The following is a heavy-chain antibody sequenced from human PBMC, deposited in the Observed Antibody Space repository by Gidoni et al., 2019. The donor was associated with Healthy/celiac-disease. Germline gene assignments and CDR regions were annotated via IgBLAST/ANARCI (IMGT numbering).Heavy chain of an antibody. D-gene: IGHD4-17*01. CDR1: GFTFDDYA. V-gene: IGHV3-9*01. CDR2: ISRNSGSI. CDR3: AKSGHDYGDNFDY. Sequence: GGLVQPGRSLRLSCAASGFTFDDYAMHWVRQAPGKGLEWVSGISRNSGSIGYADSVKGRFTISRDNAKNSLYLQMNSLRAEDTALYSCAKSGHDYGDNFDYWGQGTLVTVSS. J-gene: IGHJ4*02.